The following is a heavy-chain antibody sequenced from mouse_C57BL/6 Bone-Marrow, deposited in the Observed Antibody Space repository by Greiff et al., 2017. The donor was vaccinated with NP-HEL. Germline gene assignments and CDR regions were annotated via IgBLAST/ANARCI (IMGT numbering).Heavy chain of an antibody. Sequence: EVQLQQPGPELVKPGASVKMSCKASGYTFTDYNMHWVKQSHGKSLEWIGYINPNNGGTSYNQKFKGKATLTVNKSSSTAYMELRSLTSEDSAVYYCANHCGSSYVCFDVWGTGTTVTVSS. CDR3: ANHCGSSYVCFDV. CDR1: GYTFTDYN. V-gene: IGHV1-22*01. J-gene: IGHJ1*03. CDR2: INPNNGGT. D-gene: IGHD1-1*01.